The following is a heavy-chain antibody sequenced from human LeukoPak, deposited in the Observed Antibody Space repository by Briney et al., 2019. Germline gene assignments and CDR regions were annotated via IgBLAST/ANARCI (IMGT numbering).Heavy chain of an antibody. CDR2: MHSGGTT. CDR1: GFAVSSNY. V-gene: IGHV3-53*05. CDR3: AREEGLVLDY. Sequence: GGSLRLSCAASGFAVSSNYMNWVRQAPGKGLEWVSIMHSGGTTYYADSVKGRFTISRDYSKNTLYLQMNSLRAEDTAVYYCAREEGLVLDYWGQGTLVTVSS. D-gene: IGHD2-8*02. J-gene: IGHJ4*02.